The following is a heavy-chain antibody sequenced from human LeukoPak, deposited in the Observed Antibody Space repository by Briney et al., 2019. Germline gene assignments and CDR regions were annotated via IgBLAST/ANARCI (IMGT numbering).Heavy chain of an antibody. CDR2: INPSGGST. J-gene: IGHJ4*02. Sequence: AAVKDTFMSSGYTFTSYYMHGVRQAPGQGLEWMGIINPSGGSTSYAQKFQGRVTMTRDTSTSTVYMELSSLRSEDTAVYYCARVLGSITTPYYYDSSGSFLYWGQGTLVTVSS. V-gene: IGHV1-46*01. CDR1: GYTFTSYY. D-gene: IGHD3-22*01. CDR3: ARVLGSITTPYYYDSSGSFLY.